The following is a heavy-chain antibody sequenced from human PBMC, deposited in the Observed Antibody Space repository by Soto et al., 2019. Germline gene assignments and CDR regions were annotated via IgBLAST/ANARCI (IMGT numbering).Heavy chain of an antibody. V-gene: IGHV3-48*02. CDR1: GFTFSSYS. Sequence: GGSLRLSCAASGFTFSSYSMNWVRQAPGKGLEWVSYISSSSSTIYYADSVKGRFTISRDNAKNSLYLQMNSLRDEDTAVYYCARDSSSPPYYYYGMDVWGQGTTVTVSS. CDR3: ARDSSSPPYYYYGMDV. J-gene: IGHJ6*02. CDR2: ISSSSSTI. D-gene: IGHD6-6*01.